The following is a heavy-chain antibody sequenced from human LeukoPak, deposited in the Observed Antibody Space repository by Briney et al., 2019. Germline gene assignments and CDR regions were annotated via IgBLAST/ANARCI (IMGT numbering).Heavy chain of an antibody. J-gene: IGHJ5*02. D-gene: IGHD2-2*01. V-gene: IGHV1-18*01. CDR2: ISAYNGNT. Sequence: ASVKVSCKASGYTFTSYGISWVRQAPRQGLEWMGWISAYNGNTNYAQKLQGRVTMTTDTSTSTAYMELRSLRCDDTAVYYCARNRGYCSITSCPPANWFDPWGQGTLVTVSS. CDR1: GYTFTSYG. CDR3: ARNRGYCSITSCPPANWFDP.